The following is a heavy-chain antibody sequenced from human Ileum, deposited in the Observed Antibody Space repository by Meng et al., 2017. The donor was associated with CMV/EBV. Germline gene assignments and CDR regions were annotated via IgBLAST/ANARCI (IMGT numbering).Heavy chain of an antibody. V-gene: IGHV3-21*01. J-gene: IGHJ3*02. CDR2: ISSSSSYI. CDR1: GFTFSSYS. Sequence: GGSLRLSCAASGFTFSSYSMNWVRQAPGKGLEWVSSISSSSSYIYYADSVKGRFTISRDNAKNSLYLQMNSLRAEDTAVYYCARKGWNYREAFDMWGQGTRVTVSS. D-gene: IGHD3-16*02. CDR3: ARKGWNYREAFDM.